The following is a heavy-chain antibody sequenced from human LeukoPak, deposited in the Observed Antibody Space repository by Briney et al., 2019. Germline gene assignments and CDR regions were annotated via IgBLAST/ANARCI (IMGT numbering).Heavy chain of an antibody. CDR2: IFYSGST. J-gene: IGHJ5*02. D-gene: IGHD6-19*01. Sequence: SSETLSLTCTVSGGSISSYYWSWIRQPPGKGLEWIGHIFYSGSTNYNPFLKSRVTISVDTSKNQFSLKLSSVTAADTAVYYCARSAGSKPVAGIFDPWGQGTLVTVSS. CDR3: ARSAGSKPVAGIFDP. V-gene: IGHV4-59*01. CDR1: GGSISSYY.